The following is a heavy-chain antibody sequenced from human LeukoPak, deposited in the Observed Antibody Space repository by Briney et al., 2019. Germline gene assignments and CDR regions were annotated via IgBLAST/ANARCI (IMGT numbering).Heavy chain of an antibody. V-gene: IGHV1-69*13. D-gene: IGHD3-10*01. CDR2: IIPIFGTA. Sequence: ASVKASCKASRGTFSSYAISWVRQAPGQGFEWMGGIIPIFGTANYAQKFQGRVTITADESTSTAYMELSSLRSEDTAVYYCASFRFYYYGSGSEWWFDPWGQGTLVTVSS. CDR1: RGTFSSYA. J-gene: IGHJ5*02. CDR3: ASFRFYYYGSGSEWWFDP.